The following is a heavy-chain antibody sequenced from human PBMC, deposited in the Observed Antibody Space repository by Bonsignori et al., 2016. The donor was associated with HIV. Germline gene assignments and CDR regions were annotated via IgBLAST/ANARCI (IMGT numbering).Heavy chain of an antibody. CDR2: INPNSGGT. J-gene: IGHJ3*01. CDR3: ASAEGPDDAFDV. D-gene: IGHD1-14*01. Sequence: WVRQAPGQGLEWMGWINPNSGGTNYAQKFQGRVTMTRDTSISTAYMELSRLRSDDTAVYYCASAEGPDDAFDVWGQGTMVTVSS. V-gene: IGHV1-2*02.